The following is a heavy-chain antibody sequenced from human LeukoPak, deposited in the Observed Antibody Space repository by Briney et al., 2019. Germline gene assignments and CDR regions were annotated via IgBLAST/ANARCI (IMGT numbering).Heavy chain of an antibody. J-gene: IGHJ5*02. CDR2: IRYDESYK. Sequence: GGSLRLSCAASGFTFSSYGMHWVRQAPGKGLEWVAFIRYDESYKYYADSVKGRFTISRDNSKNTLYLQMNSLRAEDTAVYYCAKQSAAGTHWFDPWGQGTLVTVSS. D-gene: IGHD6-13*01. CDR3: AKQSAAGTHWFDP. V-gene: IGHV3-30*02. CDR1: GFTFSSYG.